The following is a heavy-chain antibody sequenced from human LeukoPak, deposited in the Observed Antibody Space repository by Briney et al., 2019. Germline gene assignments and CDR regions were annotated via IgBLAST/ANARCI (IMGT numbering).Heavy chain of an antibody. CDR3: ARREIFDFYRSSNWYLDL. D-gene: IGHD3/OR15-3a*01. CDR1: GYTFTGYY. Sequence: ASVKVSCKASGYTFTGYYMHWVRQAPGQGLEWMGWINPNSGGTNYAQKFQGRVTMTRDTSISTAYMELSRLRSDDTAVYYCARREIFDFYRSSNWYLDLWGRGTLVTVSS. CDR2: INPNSGGT. V-gene: IGHV1-2*02. J-gene: IGHJ2*01.